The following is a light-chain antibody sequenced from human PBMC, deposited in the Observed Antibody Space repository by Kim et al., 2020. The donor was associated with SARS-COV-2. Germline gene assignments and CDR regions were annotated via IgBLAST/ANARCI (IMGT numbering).Light chain of an antibody. CDR3: QQYNNWPPWT. J-gene: IGKJ1*01. Sequence: SPGERATPTRRASQSVSSNLALYQQQPGPAPSLRIHGASACATGTPATFSGSGSGTEFTLTISSLQSEAFAVYYCQQYNNWPPWTFGQGTKVDIK. V-gene: IGKV3-15*01. CDR2: GAS. CDR1: QSVSSN.